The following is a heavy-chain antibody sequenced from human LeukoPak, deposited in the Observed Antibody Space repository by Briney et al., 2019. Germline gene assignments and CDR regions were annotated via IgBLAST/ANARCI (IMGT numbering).Heavy chain of an antibody. J-gene: IGHJ4*02. CDR3: ARSSNRQDDF. CDR1: GFTFNTYW. CDR2: IVPDGSGS. D-gene: IGHD1-14*01. Sequence: GGSLRLSCAASGFTFNTYWMSWVRHAPGKWLEWVTSIVPDGSGSYYVDSVKGRFTISRDNAKNSLFLQMNSLRAEDTALHYCARSSNRQDDFWGQGTLVTVSS. V-gene: IGHV3-7*01.